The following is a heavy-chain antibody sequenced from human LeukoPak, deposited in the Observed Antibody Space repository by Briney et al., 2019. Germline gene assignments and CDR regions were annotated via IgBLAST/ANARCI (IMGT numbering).Heavy chain of an antibody. D-gene: IGHD3-9*01. CDR1: GFTFNTYW. Sequence: GGSLRLSCAASGFTFNTYWMSWVRQTPGKGLEWVANIKEDGSAEYYVDSVKGRFTISRDNAKNSLFLQMNSLRAEDTAVYYCARDFLTGYYSHWGQGTLVTVSS. J-gene: IGHJ4*02. CDR3: ARDFLTGYYSH. CDR2: IKEDGSAE. V-gene: IGHV3-7*01.